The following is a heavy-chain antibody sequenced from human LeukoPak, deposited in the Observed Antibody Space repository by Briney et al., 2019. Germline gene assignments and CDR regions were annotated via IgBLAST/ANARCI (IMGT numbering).Heavy chain of an antibody. CDR1: GFTFSSYS. J-gene: IGHJ4*02. CDR3: ARDLEGYCSGGSCSALDY. Sequence: GGSLRLSCAASGFTFSSYSMNWVRQAPGKGLEWVSSISSSSSYIYYADSVKGRFTISRDNAKNSLYLQMNSLRAEDTAVYYCARDLEGYCSGGSCSALDYWGQGTLVTVSS. D-gene: IGHD2-15*01. V-gene: IGHV3-21*01. CDR2: ISSSSSYI.